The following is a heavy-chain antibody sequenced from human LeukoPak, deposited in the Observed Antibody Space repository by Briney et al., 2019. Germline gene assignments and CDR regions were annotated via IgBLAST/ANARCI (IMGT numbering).Heavy chain of an antibody. J-gene: IGHJ4*02. Sequence: GGSLRLSCAASGFTFSSYSMNWVRQAPGKGVEWVSSISSSSSYIYYADSVKGRFTISRDNAKNSLYLQMNSLRAEDTAVSYCARPFNSYYYDSSGYYPYFDYWGQGTLVTVSS. CDR2: ISSSSSYI. V-gene: IGHV3-21*01. CDR3: ARPFNSYYYDSSGYYPYFDY. D-gene: IGHD3-22*01. CDR1: GFTFSSYS.